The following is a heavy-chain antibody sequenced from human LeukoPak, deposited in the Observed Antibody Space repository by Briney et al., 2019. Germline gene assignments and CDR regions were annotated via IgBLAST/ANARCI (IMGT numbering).Heavy chain of an antibody. CDR1: GFTVSSNY. CDR2: IYSGGST. J-gene: IGHJ5*02. V-gene: IGHV3-53*04. Sequence: PGGSLRLSCAASGFTVSSNYMSWVRQAPGKGLEWVPVIYSGGSTYYADSVKGRFTISRHNSKNTLYLQMNSLRAEDTAVYYCARAVSAAGTWNWFDPWGQGTLVTVSS. CDR3: ARAVSAAGTWNWFDP. D-gene: IGHD6-13*01.